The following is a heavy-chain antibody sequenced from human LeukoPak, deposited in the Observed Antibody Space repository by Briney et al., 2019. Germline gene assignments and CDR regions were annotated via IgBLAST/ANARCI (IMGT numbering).Heavy chain of an antibody. Sequence: GGSLRLSCSASGFTLSDYAMHWVRQAPGKRLELVSSISYDGGSTYYVDSVKGRFTISRDSSKNTLYLQMSSLRAEDTAVYYCVKDPYGAFDIWGQGTMVTVSS. J-gene: IGHJ3*02. V-gene: IGHV3-64*03. CDR1: GFTLSDYA. D-gene: IGHD3-16*01. CDR3: VKDPYGAFDI. CDR2: ISYDGGST.